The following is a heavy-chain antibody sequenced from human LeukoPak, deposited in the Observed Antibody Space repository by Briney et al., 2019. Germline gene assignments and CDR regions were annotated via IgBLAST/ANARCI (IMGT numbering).Heavy chain of an antibody. V-gene: IGHV1-69*04. CDR3: ARAAAKLGGNWFDP. CDR2: IIPILGIA. J-gene: IGHJ5*02. D-gene: IGHD3-16*01. Sequence: GASVKVSCKASGGTFSSYAISWVRQAPGQGLEWMGRIIPILGIANYAQKFQGRVTITADKSTSTAYMELSSLRSEDTAVYYCARAAAKLGGNWFDPWGQGTLVTVSS. CDR1: GGTFSSYA.